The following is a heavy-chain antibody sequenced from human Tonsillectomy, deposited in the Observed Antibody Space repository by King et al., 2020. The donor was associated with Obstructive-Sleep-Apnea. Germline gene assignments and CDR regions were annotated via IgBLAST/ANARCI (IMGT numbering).Heavy chain of an antibody. CDR3: ARLRGFSSGWYPHAFDV. Sequence: LQLQESGPGLVKPSDILSLTCSVSGDSISARSYYWGWIRQPPGKGLEWIGSVSYSGTAYYYPSLKSRLTISLDAPKKHFSLKLTSVTAADTAVYFCARLRGFSSGWYPHAFDVWGQGTMVTVSS. D-gene: IGHD6-19*01. CDR2: VSYSGTA. J-gene: IGHJ3*01. V-gene: IGHV4-39*07. CDR1: GDSISARSYY.